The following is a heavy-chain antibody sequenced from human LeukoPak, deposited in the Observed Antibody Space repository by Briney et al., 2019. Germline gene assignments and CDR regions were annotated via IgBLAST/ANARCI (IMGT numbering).Heavy chain of an antibody. D-gene: IGHD3-9*01. CDR3: ARSRYDILTGYYSPGRYYYFDY. CDR2: IIPIFGTA. CDR1: GGTFSSYA. Sequence: SVKVSCKASGGTFSSYAISWVRQAPGQGLEWMGGIIPIFGTANYAQKFQGRVTITADEPTSTAYMELSSLRSEDTAVYYCARSRYDILTGYYSPGRYYYFDYWGQGTLVTVSS. V-gene: IGHV1-69*13. J-gene: IGHJ4*02.